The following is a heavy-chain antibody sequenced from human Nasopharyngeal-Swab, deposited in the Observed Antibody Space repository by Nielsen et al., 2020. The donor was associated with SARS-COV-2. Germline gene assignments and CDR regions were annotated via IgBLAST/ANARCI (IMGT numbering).Heavy chain of an antibody. Sequence: GVLKISCAASGFTFSSYSMNWVRQAPGKGLEWVSSISSSSSYIYYADSVKGRFTISRGNAKNSLYLQMNSLRAEDTAVYYCARKSSTQPLGAFDIWGQGTMVTVSS. V-gene: IGHV3-21*01. D-gene: IGHD2-2*01. CDR1: GFTFSSYS. J-gene: IGHJ3*02. CDR3: ARKSSTQPLGAFDI. CDR2: ISSSSSYI.